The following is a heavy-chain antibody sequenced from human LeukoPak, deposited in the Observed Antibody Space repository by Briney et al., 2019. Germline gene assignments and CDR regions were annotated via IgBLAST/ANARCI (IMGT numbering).Heavy chain of an antibody. Sequence: PGGSLRLSCAASGFTVSSNYMSWVRQAPGKGLEWVSVIYSGGSTYYADSVKGRFTISRDNSKNTLYLQMNSLRAEDTAVYYCAKEDSSGWLRHFDYWGQGTLVTVSS. J-gene: IGHJ4*02. CDR1: GFTVSSNY. CDR2: IYSGGST. CDR3: AKEDSSGWLRHFDY. V-gene: IGHV3-53*01. D-gene: IGHD6-19*01.